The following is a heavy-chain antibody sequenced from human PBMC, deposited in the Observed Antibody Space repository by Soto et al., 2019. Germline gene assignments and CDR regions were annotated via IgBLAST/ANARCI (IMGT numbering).Heavy chain of an antibody. CDR2: ISYDGSNK. Sequence: LRLSCSGSGFTFSSYAMHWVHQAPGKGLEWVAVISYDGSNKYYADSVQGRFTISRDNSKNTLYLQMNSLRAEDTAVYYCAKDGDIISDPWGQATLVTVSS. V-gene: IGHV3-30*04. CDR1: GFTFSSYA. D-gene: IGHD2-15*01. J-gene: IGHJ5*02. CDR3: AKDGDIISDP.